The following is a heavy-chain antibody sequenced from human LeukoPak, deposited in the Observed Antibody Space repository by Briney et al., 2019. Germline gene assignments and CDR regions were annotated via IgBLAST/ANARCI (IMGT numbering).Heavy chain of an antibody. Sequence: SETLSLTCTVSGGSISSCYWSWIRQPPGKGLEWIGYIYYSGSTNYNPSLKSRVTISVDTSKNQFSLKLSSVTAADTAVYYCARDQSSGWFNYGMDVWGQGTTVTVSS. CDR2: IYYSGST. V-gene: IGHV4-59*01. CDR3: ARDQSSGWFNYGMDV. D-gene: IGHD6-19*01. CDR1: GGSISSCY. J-gene: IGHJ6*02.